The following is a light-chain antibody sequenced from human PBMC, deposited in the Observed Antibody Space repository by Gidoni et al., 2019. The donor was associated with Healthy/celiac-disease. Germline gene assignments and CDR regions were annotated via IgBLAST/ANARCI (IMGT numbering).Light chain of an antibody. CDR2: EVS. Sequence: QSALTQPPSASGSPGQSVTISCTGTSSYVVGYNHASWYQQHPGRAPKLMISEVSKRPSGVPDRFSGSKSGNTASLTVSGLQAEDEADYYCSSFAGSKGVVFGGGTKLTVL. CDR3: SSFAGSKGVV. CDR1: SSYVVGYNH. V-gene: IGLV2-8*01. J-gene: IGLJ2*01.